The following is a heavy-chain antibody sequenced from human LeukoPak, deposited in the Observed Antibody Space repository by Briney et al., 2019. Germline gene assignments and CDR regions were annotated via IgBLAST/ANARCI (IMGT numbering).Heavy chain of an antibody. CDR1: GDSVSSNSAA. V-gene: IGHV6-1*01. J-gene: IGHJ6*02. CDR3: ARVRRTYDDQSTSSYYYYGMDV. CDR2: TYYRSKWYN. D-gene: IGHD2-2*01. Sequence: SQTLSLTCAISGDSVSSNSAAWNWIRQSPSRGLEWLGRTYYRSKWYNDYAVSVKSRITINPDTSKNQFSLQLNSVTPEDTAVYYCARVRRTYDDQSTSSYYYYGMDVWGQGTTVTVSS.